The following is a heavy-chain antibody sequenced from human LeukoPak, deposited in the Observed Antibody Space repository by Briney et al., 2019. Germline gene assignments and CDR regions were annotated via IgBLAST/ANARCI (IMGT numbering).Heavy chain of an antibody. CDR1: GFTFSSYG. CDR3: AKDPSGSNSYGYNY. CDR2: ISYDGSNK. V-gene: IGHV3-30*18. J-gene: IGHJ4*02. Sequence: GRSLRLSCAASGFTFSSYGMHWVRQAPGKGLEWVAVISYDGSNKYYADSVQVRFTISRDNSKNTLYLQMNSLRAEDTAVYYCAKDPSGSNSYGYNYWGQGTLVTVSS. D-gene: IGHD5-18*01.